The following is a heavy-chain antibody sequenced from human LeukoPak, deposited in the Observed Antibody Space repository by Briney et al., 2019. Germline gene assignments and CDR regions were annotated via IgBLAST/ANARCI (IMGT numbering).Heavy chain of an antibody. CDR3: ARDLRGAFDY. CDR2: ISSGRTT. J-gene: IGHJ4*02. V-gene: IGHV3-11*04. CDR1: GFTFSDYY. D-gene: IGHD3-10*01. Sequence: GGSLRLSCAASGFTFSDYYMSWIRQAPGKGLEWVSYISSGRTTYYADSVKGRFTISRDNAKNSLYLQMNSLRAEDTAIYYCARDLRGAFDYWGQGTLVTVSS.